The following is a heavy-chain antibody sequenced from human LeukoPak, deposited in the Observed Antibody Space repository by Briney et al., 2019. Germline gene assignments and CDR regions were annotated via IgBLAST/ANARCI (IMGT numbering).Heavy chain of an antibody. CDR3: AKPVEQWPANFDY. Sequence: GGSLRLSCAGTGFTFSTYGMSWVRQAPGKGLEWVSAISGSGGSTYYADSVKGRFTISRDNSKNTLYLQMNSLRAEDTAVYYCAKPVEQWPANFDYWGQGTLVTVSS. V-gene: IGHV3-23*01. CDR2: ISGSGGST. D-gene: IGHD6-19*01. J-gene: IGHJ4*02. CDR1: GFTFSTYG.